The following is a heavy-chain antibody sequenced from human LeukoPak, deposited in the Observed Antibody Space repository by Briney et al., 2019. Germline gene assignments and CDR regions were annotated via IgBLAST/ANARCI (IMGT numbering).Heavy chain of an antibody. CDR1: GGSISSYY. V-gene: IGHV4-4*08. D-gene: IGHD3-3*01. Sequence: PSETLSLTCTVSGGSISSYYWSWIRQPPGKGLEWIGYIYTSGSTNYNPSLKSRVTMSVDTSKNQFSLKLSSVTAADTAVYYCARDSTFGGITAAMDVWGKGTTVTVSS. CDR3: ARDSTFGGITAAMDV. J-gene: IGHJ6*03. CDR2: IYTSGST.